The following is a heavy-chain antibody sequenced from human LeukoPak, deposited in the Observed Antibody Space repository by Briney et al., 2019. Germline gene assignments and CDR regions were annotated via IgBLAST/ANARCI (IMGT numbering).Heavy chain of an antibody. J-gene: IGHJ4*02. D-gene: IGHD2-2*03. Sequence: AETLSLTCAVSGDSLNTNTWWRWVRQPPGKVLEWTGEIFHSGSTNYHPSLESRLTISMDKSKNSFSLRLTSQCARDFFGSCAFQYWGQGILVTVSS. CDR2: IFHSGST. CDR3: FQY. CDR1: GDSLNTNTW. V-gene: IGHV4-4*01.